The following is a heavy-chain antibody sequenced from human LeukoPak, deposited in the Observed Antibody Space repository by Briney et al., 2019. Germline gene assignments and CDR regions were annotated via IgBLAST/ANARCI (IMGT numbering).Heavy chain of an antibody. D-gene: IGHD3-22*01. Sequence: GGSLRLSCAASGFTFSSYAMNWVRQAPGKGLEGGSSISGSGGRTYYADSVKGRFTISRDNSKNTVYLQMNSLRAEDTAVYYCARDGLYYDSSGLDYWGQGTLVTVSS. CDR2: ISGSGGRT. CDR3: ARDGLYYDSSGLDY. CDR1: GFTFSSYA. J-gene: IGHJ4*02. V-gene: IGHV3-23*01.